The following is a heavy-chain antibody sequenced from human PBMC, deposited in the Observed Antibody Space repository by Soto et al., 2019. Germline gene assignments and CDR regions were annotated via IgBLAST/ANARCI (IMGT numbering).Heavy chain of an antibody. D-gene: IGHD5-12*01. CDR2: ISYDGSNK. CDR1: GFTFSSYG. V-gene: IGHV3-30*18. Sequence: GGSLRLSCAASGFTFSSYGMHWVRQAPGKGLEWVAVISYDGSNKYYADSVKGRFTISRDNSKNTLYLQMNSLRAEDTAVYYCAKDMEMATTRNYYYYYGMDVWGQGTTVTVSS. J-gene: IGHJ6*02. CDR3: AKDMEMATTRNYYYYYGMDV.